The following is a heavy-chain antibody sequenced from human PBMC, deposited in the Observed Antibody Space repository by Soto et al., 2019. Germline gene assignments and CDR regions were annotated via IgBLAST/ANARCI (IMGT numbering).Heavy chain of an antibody. Sequence: PGGSLRLSCAASGFTFSSYGMHWVRQAPGKGLEWVAVIWYDGSNKYYADSVKGRFTISRDNSKNTLYLQMNSLRAEDTAVYYCARDKLAGYFDYWGQGTLVTVSS. J-gene: IGHJ4*02. CDR1: GFTFSSYG. CDR2: IWYDGSNK. V-gene: IGHV3-33*01. CDR3: ARDKLAGYFDY. D-gene: IGHD6-19*01.